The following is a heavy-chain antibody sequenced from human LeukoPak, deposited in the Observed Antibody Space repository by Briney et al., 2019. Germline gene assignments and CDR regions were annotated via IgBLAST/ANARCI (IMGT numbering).Heavy chain of an antibody. CDR2: ISGSGGST. Sequence: QPGGSLRLSCAASGFTFDDYGMSWVRQAPGKGLEWVSAISGSGGSTYYADSVKGRFTISRDNSKNTLYLQMNSLRAEDTAVYYCAKPSLYYYDTSGYYRYWYFDLWGRGTLVTVSS. J-gene: IGHJ2*01. D-gene: IGHD3-22*01. V-gene: IGHV3-23*01. CDR1: GFTFDDYG. CDR3: AKPSLYYYDTSGYYRYWYFDL.